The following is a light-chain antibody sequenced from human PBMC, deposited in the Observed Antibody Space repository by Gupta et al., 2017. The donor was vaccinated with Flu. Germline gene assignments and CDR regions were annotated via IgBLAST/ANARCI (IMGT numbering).Light chain of an antibody. CDR1: QSVSSN. CDR2: GAS. V-gene: IGKV3-15*01. J-gene: IGKJ2*03. Sequence: EIVMTQSPATLSVSPGERSTLSCRASQSVSSNLAWYQQKPGQAPRLLIYGASTRATGIPARFSGSGSGTEFTLTISSLQSEDFAVYYCQHYNNWPRYSLGQGTKRRSN. CDR3: QHYNNWPRYS.